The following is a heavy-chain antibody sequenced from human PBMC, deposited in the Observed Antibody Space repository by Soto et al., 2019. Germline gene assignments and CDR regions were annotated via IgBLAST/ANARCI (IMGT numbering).Heavy chain of an antibody. CDR2: IKSKTDGGTT. Sequence: EVQLVESGGGLVKPGGSLRLSCAASGFTFSTAWMSWVRQAPGKGLEWVGHIKSKTDGGTTDYAAPVKGRFTISRDDSKKTLYLQMNSLKTEDTAVYYCTTDYRQWLPPRDYWGQGTLVTVSS. J-gene: IGHJ4*02. V-gene: IGHV3-15*01. CDR1: GFTFSTAW. CDR3: TTDYRQWLPPRDY. D-gene: IGHD6-19*01.